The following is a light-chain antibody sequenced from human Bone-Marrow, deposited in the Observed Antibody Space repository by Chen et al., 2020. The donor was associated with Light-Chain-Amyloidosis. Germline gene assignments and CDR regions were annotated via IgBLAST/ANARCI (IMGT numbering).Light chain of an antibody. V-gene: IGLV2-23*02. CDR1: SSDVGSYNL. Sequence: QSALTQPASVSGSPGQSITISCTGTSSDVGSYNLVSWYQQHPGKAPKLMIYEVSMRPSGVSNRFAGSKSGKTASTTSTGLQAEDEADYYCGSDAGSSTLVFGGGTKLTVL. CDR3: GSDAGSSTLV. J-gene: IGLJ2*01. CDR2: EVS.